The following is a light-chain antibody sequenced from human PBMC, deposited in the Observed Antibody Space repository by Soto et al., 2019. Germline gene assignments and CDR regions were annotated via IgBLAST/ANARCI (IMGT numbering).Light chain of an antibody. CDR3: QHYGASPKHS. CDR1: QSVSSSS. J-gene: IGKJ2*03. V-gene: IGKV3-20*01. Sequence: EIVLTPSPGTLSLSPGQRATLSCRASQSVSSSSLAWYQQRPGQAPRLLIYGASRRATGIPDRCSGSGSGTDFTFTISRLEPEDFAVYYCQHYGASPKHSFGQGTKVDTK. CDR2: GAS.